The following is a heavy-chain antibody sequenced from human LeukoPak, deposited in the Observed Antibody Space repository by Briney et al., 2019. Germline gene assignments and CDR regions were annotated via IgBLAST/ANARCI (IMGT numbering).Heavy chain of an antibody. CDR3: AKEGSGSSWSSFDY. D-gene: IGHD6-13*01. V-gene: IGHV3-30*01. CDR2: ISYSETRI. Sequence: GGSLRLSCAASGFNFNNHSMHWVRQAPGKGLEWVAVISYSETRIHYADAVKGRLTISRDNSKNTLFLHMDSLTADDTAVYYCAKEGSGSSWSSFDYLGQGTLVTVSS. CDR1: GFNFNNHS. J-gene: IGHJ4*02.